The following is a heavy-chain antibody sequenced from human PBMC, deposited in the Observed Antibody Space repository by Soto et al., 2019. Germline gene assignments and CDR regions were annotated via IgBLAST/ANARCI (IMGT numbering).Heavy chain of an antibody. J-gene: IGHJ5*02. Sequence: KGLEWIGYIYYSGSTNYNPSLKSRVTISVDTSKNQFSLKLSSVTAADTAVYYCARHAIFEVVTHNCFDPWGQGTLVTVSS. V-gene: IGHV4-59*08. CDR2: IYYSGST. D-gene: IGHD3-3*01. CDR3: ARHAIFEVVTHNCFDP.